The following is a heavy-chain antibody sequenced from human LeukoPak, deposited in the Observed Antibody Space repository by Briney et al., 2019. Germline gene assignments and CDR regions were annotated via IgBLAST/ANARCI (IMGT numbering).Heavy chain of an antibody. J-gene: IGHJ5*02. Sequence: SETLSLTCTVSGGSISSGGYYWSWIRQHPGKGLEWIGYIYYSGSTYYSPSLKSRVTISVDTSKNQFSLKLSSVTAADTAVYYCARDRGGSRNFGNWFDPWGQGTLVTVSS. V-gene: IGHV4-31*03. CDR2: IYYSGST. CDR3: ARDRGGSRNFGNWFDP. CDR1: GGSISSGGYY. D-gene: IGHD2-2*01.